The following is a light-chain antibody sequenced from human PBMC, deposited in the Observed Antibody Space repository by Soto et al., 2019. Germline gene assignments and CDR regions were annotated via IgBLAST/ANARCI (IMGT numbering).Light chain of an antibody. Sequence: IVLTQSPASLSSSPWERATLYCRASQDITTYLAWYQQKPGQAPRLFIYDTFNRVSGVPDRFSGSGSGTDFTLTISRLEPEDFAVYYCQQYGSSPPWTFGQGTKVDIK. CDR2: DTF. V-gene: IGKV3-20*01. J-gene: IGKJ1*01. CDR1: QDITTY. CDR3: QQYGSSPPWT.